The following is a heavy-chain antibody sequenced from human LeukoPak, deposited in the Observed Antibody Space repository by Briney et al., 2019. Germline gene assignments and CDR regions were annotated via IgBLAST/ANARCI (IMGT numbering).Heavy chain of an antibody. CDR2: ISSSGSTI. CDR3: ARDRGLDTYYYDSSGYYYWYFDL. Sequence: GGSLRLSCVASRFTFSSYEMNWVRQAPGKGLEWVSYISSSGSTIYYADSLKGRFTISRGNAKNSLYLQMNSLRAEDTAVYYCARDRGLDTYYYDSSGYYYWYFDLWGRGTLVTVSP. J-gene: IGHJ2*01. V-gene: IGHV3-48*03. CDR1: RFTFSSYE. D-gene: IGHD3-22*01.